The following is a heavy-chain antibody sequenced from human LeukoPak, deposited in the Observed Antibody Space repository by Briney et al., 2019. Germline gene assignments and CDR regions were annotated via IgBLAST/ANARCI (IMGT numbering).Heavy chain of an antibody. CDR2: ISGDGGST. J-gene: IGHJ4*02. V-gene: IGHV3-43*02. D-gene: IGHD2-21*01. Sequence: GGSLRLSCAASGFSFDDYAMHWVRQGPGKGLEWVSLISGDGGSTEYADSVKGRSTISRDNSKNSPFLQMNSLRTEDSAFYYCAKEGSPIPYYFDCWGQGTLVTVSS. CDR1: GFSFDDYA. CDR3: AKEGSPIPYYFDC.